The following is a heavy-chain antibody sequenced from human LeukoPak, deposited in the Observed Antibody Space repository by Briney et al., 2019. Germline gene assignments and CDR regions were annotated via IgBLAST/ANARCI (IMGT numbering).Heavy chain of an antibody. D-gene: IGHD5-24*01. CDR3: AKDDRWLQFCC. J-gene: IGHJ4*02. V-gene: IGHV3-23*01. Sequence: GGSLRLSCAASGFTFSSHGMNWVRQAPGKGLEWVSGVIPSGHTTYYADSVRGRFTISRDNSRNTLYLQMNSLRAEDTAVYYCAKDDRWLQFCCWGQGTLVTVSA. CDR1: GFTFSSHG. CDR2: VIPSGHTT.